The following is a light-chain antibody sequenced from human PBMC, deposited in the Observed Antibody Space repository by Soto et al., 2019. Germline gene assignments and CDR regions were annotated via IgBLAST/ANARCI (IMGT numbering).Light chain of an antibody. V-gene: IGLV1-47*01. Sequence: QSVLTQPPSASGTPGQRVTISCSGSSSNIGSNYVYWYQQLPGTAPKVLIYMNYQRPSGVPDRFSGSKSATSASLAISGLRSEDEGDYYCAAWDDSLSGRVFGGGTKLTVL. J-gene: IGLJ3*02. CDR1: SSNIGSNY. CDR2: MNY. CDR3: AAWDDSLSGRV.